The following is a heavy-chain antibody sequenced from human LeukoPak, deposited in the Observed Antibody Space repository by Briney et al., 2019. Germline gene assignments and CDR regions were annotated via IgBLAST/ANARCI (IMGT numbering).Heavy chain of an antibody. V-gene: IGHV1-2*02. CDR1: GYTFTAYYY. J-gene: IGHJ4*02. CDR3: ARDSLRYFDWLLPYYFDY. CDR2: IHPSSGGT. Sequence: ASVKVSCKASGYTFTAYYYIHWVRQAPGQGLEWMGWIHPSSGGTKFAQKFQGKVSMTRDTSISTAYMELTWVRSDDTAVYYCARDSLRYFDWLLPYYFDYWGQGTLVTVSS. D-gene: IGHD3-9*01.